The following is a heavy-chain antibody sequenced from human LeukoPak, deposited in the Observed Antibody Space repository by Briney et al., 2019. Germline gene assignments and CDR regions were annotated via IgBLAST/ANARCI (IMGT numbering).Heavy chain of an antibody. CDR3: ARLFSSAWGGNAFDS. CDR1: GGSIRSYY. V-gene: IGHV4-59*08. J-gene: IGHJ3*02. D-gene: IGHD6-19*01. Sequence: PSETLSLTCTVSGGSIRSYYWSWIRQPPGKGLEWIGYIYYSGNTNYNPSLKSRVTISVDTSKNHLSLKLSSVTAADTAIYYCARLFSSAWGGNAFDSWGEGKMPPVSS. CDR2: IYYSGNT.